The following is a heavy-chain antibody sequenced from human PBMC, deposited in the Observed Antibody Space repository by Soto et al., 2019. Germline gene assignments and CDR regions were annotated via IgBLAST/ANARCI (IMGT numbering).Heavy chain of an antibody. CDR2: ISYDGSNK. CDR1: GFTFSSYA. Sequence: QVQLVESGGGVVQPGRSLRLSCAASGFTFSSYAMHWVRQAPGKGLEWVAVISYDGSNKYYADSVKGRFTISRDNSKNTLYLQMTSLRAEDTAVYYCAAIVATISWGQGTLVTVSS. D-gene: IGHD5-12*01. J-gene: IGHJ5*02. V-gene: IGHV3-30-3*01. CDR3: AAIVATIS.